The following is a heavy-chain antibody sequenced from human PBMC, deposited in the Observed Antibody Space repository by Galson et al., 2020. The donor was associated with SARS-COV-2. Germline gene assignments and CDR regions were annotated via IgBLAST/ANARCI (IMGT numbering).Heavy chain of an antibody. J-gene: IGHJ4*02. Sequence: ASETLSLTCTVSGGSISSGGYYWSWIRQHPGKGLEWIGYIYYSGSTYYNPSLKSRVTISVDTSKNQFSLKLSSVTAADTAVYYCATVDPEGVRGYFDYWGQGTLVTVSS. V-gene: IGHV4-31*03. CDR3: ATVDPEGVRGYFDY. CDR2: IYYSGST. D-gene: IGHD2-21*01. CDR1: GGSISSGGYY.